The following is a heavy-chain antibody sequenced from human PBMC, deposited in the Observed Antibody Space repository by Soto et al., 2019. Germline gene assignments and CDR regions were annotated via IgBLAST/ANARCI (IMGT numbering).Heavy chain of an antibody. V-gene: IGHV4-34*01. J-gene: IGHJ4*02. CDR1: VGSGSGNY. CDR3: ASLDCGGGSCYFDY. D-gene: IGHD2-15*01. Sequence: SETLSLTCSVYVGSGSGNYWSWIRQPPGKGLEWIGEINHSGSTNYNPSLKSRVSISLDTSKNQFSLKLSSVTAADTAVYYCASLDCGGGSCYFDYWGQGTLVTVSS. CDR2: INHSGST.